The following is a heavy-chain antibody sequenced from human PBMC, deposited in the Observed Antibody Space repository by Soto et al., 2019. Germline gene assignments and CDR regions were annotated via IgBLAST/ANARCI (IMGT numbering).Heavy chain of an antibody. CDR1: GGSISSGDYY. CDR3: ARASITMVRGVMYYYYGMDV. V-gene: IGHV4-30-4*01. Sequence: LSLTCTVSGGSISSGDYYWSWIRQPPGKGLEWIGYIYYSGSTYYNPSLKSRVTISVDTSKNQFSLKLSSVTAADTAVYYCARASITMVRGVMYYYYGMDVWGQGTTVTVSS. D-gene: IGHD3-10*01. CDR2: IYYSGST. J-gene: IGHJ6*02.